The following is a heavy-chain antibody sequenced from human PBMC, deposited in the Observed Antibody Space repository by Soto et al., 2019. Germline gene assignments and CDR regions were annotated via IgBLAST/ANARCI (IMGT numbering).Heavy chain of an antibody. J-gene: IGHJ6*02. CDR1: GGSISSNY. V-gene: IGHV4-59*01. CDR3: ARSYPNTIFGVVPSRGLDV. CDR2: IYYTGST. D-gene: IGHD3-3*01. Sequence: PSETLSLTWIVSGGSISSNYWSWIRQPPGKGLEWIGYIYYTGSTNFKPSLKDRVIISVDTSKNQFSLKLSSVTAADTAVYYCARSYPNTIFGVVPSRGLDVWGQGTTVTVSS.